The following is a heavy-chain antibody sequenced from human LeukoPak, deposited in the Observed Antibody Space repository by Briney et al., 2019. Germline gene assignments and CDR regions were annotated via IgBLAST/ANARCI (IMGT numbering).Heavy chain of an antibody. CDR2: IYTSGST. J-gene: IGHJ3*02. D-gene: IGHD2-21*01. CDR3: ARVIRRDSGDAFDI. CDR1: GGSISSGSYY. Sequence: SQTLSLTCTVSGGSISSGSYYWSWIRQPAGKGLEWIGRIYTSGSTNYNPSLKSRVTISVDTSKNQFSLKLSSVTAADTAVYYCARVIRRDSGDAFDIWGQGTMVTVSS. V-gene: IGHV4-61*02.